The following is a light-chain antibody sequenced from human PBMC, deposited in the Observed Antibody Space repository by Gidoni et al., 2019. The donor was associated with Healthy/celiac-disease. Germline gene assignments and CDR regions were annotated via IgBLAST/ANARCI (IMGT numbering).Light chain of an antibody. CDR2: GAS. V-gene: IGKV3-20*01. CDR3: QQYGPGVFT. Sequence: DIVLTQSPGTLSLSPGERATLSCRASQSVSSSYLAWYQQKPGQAPRLLIYGASSRATGIPDRFSGSGSGTDFTLTISRLEPEDFAVYYCQQYGPGVFTFGPGTKVDIK. J-gene: IGKJ3*01. CDR1: QSVSSSY.